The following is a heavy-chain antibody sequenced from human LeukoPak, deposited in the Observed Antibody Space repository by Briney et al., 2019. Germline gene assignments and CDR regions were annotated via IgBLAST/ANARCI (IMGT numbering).Heavy chain of an antibody. CDR1: GYTFTSYD. V-gene: IGHV1-2*02. CDR3: ARGGYASRELVQH. D-gene: IGHD3-10*01. J-gene: IGHJ1*01. Sequence: ASVKVSCKASGYTFTSYDINWVRQAPGQGLEWMGWINADGGGTNYAQKFQGRVTMTRDTSISTAYMELSSLRSDDTAVYYCARGGYASRELVQHWGQGTLVTVSS. CDR2: INADGGGT.